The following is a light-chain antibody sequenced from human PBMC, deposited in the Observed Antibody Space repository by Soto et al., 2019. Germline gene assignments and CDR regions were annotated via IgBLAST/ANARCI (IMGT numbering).Light chain of an antibody. CDR3: QSYDSSLSGWV. J-gene: IGLJ3*02. CDR2: GNN. Sequence: QSVLTQPPSVSGAPGQKVTISGTRSSSNIGAAYDVHWYQHLPGTAPKLLIYGNNNRPSGVPDRFSGFKSGTSASLAITGLQAEDEADYYCQSYDSSLSGWVFGGGTKLTVL. V-gene: IGLV1-40*01. CDR1: SSNIGAAYD.